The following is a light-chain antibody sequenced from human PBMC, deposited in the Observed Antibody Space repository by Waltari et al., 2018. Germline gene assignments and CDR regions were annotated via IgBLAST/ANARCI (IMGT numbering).Light chain of an antibody. Sequence: EIVMTQSPATLSVSPGDRATLSCRASQTVSRNLAWDQQKPGQAPRLLIYGVSTRATGIPARFSGSGSETEFTLTISSLQSEDFAVYYCQQYNDWPPLTFGGGTKVEIK. CDR2: GVS. J-gene: IGKJ4*01. CDR3: QQYNDWPPLT. V-gene: IGKV3-15*01. CDR1: QTVSRN.